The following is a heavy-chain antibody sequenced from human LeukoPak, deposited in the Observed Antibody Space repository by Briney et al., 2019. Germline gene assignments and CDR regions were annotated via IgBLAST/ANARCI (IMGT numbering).Heavy chain of an antibody. J-gene: IGHJ4*02. CDR2: INHSGST. V-gene: IGHV4-34*01. Sequence: SETLSLTCAVYGGSFCGYYWSWIRQPPGKGLEWIGEINHSGSTNYNPSLKSRVTISVDTSKNQFSLKLSSVTAADTAVYYCARGPGASRTGDFDYWGQGTLVTVSS. CDR3: ARGPGASRTGDFDY. D-gene: IGHD1-26*01. CDR1: GGSFCGYY.